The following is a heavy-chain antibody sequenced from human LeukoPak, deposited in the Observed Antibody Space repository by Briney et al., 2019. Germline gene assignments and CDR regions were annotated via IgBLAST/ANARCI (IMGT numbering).Heavy chain of an antibody. CDR2: ISGSGGST. Sequence: GGSLRLSCAASGFTFISYAMSWVRQAPGKGLEWVSAISGSGGSTYYADSVTGRFTISRDNSKNTLYLQMNSLRAEDTAVYYCAKHGCSSTSCYADYYYYYGMDVWGQGTTVTVSS. V-gene: IGHV3-23*01. CDR1: GFTFISYA. D-gene: IGHD2-2*01. J-gene: IGHJ6*02. CDR3: AKHGCSSTSCYADYYYYYGMDV.